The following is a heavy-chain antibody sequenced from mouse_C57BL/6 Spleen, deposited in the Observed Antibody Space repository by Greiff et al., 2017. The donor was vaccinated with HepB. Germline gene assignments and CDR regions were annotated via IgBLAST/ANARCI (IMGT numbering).Heavy chain of an antibody. J-gene: IGHJ2*01. Sequence: LVESGPELVKPGASVKISCKASGYSFTDYNMNWVKQSNGKSLEWIGVINPNYGTTSYNQKFKGKATLTVDQSSSTAYMQLNSLTSEDSAVYYCAKGDIVTTHFDYWGQGTTLTVSS. D-gene: IGHD2-5*01. CDR3: AKGDIVTTHFDY. CDR1: GYSFTDYN. CDR2: INPNYGTT. V-gene: IGHV1-39*01.